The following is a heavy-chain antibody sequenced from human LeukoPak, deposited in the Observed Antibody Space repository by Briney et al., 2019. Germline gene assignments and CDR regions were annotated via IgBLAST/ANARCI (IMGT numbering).Heavy chain of an antibody. D-gene: IGHD3-10*01. CDR1: GFTFSSYA. V-gene: IGHV3-23*01. J-gene: IGHJ4*02. CDR2: ISGSGGSA. Sequence: GGSLRLPCAASGFTFSSYAMSWVRQAPGKGLEWVSAISGSGGSAYYADSVKGRFTISRDNSKNTLYLQMNSLRAEDTAVYYCARARPRSPYYFDYWGQGTLVTVSS. CDR3: ARARPRSPYYFDY.